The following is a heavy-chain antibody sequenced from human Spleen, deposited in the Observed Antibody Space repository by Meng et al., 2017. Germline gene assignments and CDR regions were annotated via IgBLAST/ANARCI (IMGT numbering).Heavy chain of an antibody. CDR3: ARGVVTAVMGIYYGMDV. J-gene: IGHJ6*02. V-gene: IGHV1-69*06. CDR1: GGTFNNYA. D-gene: IGHD2-21*02. CDR2: IIPIFGTA. Sequence: SVKVSCKASGGTFNNYAISWVRQAPGQGLEWMGGIIPIFGTANYAQKFQGRVTITADKSTSTAYMELSSLRSEDTAVYYCARGVVTAVMGIYYGMDVWGQGTTVTVSS.